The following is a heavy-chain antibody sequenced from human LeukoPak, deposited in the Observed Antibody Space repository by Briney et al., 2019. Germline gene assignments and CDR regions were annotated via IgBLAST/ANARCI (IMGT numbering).Heavy chain of an antibody. V-gene: IGHV3-30*04. Sequence: GGSLRLSCAASGFTFSSYAMHWVRQAPGKGLEWEAVISYDGSNKYYADSVKGRFTISRDNSKNSLYLQMNSLRAEDTALYYCARDQGEHWFDPWGQGTLVTVSS. CDR2: ISYDGSNK. J-gene: IGHJ5*02. D-gene: IGHD1-26*01. CDR3: ARDQGEHWFDP. CDR1: GFTFSSYA.